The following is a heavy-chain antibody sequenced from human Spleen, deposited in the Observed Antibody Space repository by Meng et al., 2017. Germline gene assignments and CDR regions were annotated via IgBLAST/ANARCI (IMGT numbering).Heavy chain of an antibody. D-gene: IGHD4-17*01. V-gene: IGHV1-2*06. CDR1: GYPFTAYY. J-gene: IGHJ4*02. Sequence: GQRVQSGAEVKEPGASLKVSCKPSGYPFTAYYIHWVRQAPGQGLEWMGHIIPNSGDTLYAPKFQGRVSMTADTSIGTAYVELSRLRPDDTAVYYCARVYGDYVLDYWGQGTLVTVSS. CDR3: ARVYGDYVLDY. CDR2: IIPNSGDT.